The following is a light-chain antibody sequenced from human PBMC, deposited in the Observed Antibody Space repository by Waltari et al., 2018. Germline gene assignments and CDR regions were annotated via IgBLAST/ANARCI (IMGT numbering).Light chain of an antibody. V-gene: IGLV2-11*01. Sequence: QSALTQPRSVSGSPGQSVTISCTGTIGNVGGYDYVSWYQQHPGKAPTLMIYDVTKRPPGVPDRFSGSKSGNTAFLTISGLQAEDEADYHCYSYAGGYTFVFGPGTKLAVL. CDR1: IGNVGGYDY. CDR2: DVT. J-gene: IGLJ2*01. CDR3: YSYAGGYTFV.